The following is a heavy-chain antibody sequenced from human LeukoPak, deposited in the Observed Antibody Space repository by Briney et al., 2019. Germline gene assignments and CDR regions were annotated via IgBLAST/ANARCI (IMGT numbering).Heavy chain of an antibody. CDR3: ARTSIAAREADY. D-gene: IGHD6-6*01. Sequence: GGSLRLSCAASGFTFSRYSMHWVRQAPGKGLEYVSAISNNGGSTYYAKSVKDRFTISRDNSKNTLYLQIGSLRAEDMAVYYCARTSIAAREADYWGQGTLVTVSS. CDR2: ISNNGGST. CDR1: GFTFSRYS. J-gene: IGHJ4*02. V-gene: IGHV3-64*01.